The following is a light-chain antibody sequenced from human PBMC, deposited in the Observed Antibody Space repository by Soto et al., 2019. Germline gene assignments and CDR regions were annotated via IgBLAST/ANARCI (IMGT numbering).Light chain of an antibody. J-gene: IGKJ2*01. CDR2: GAS. Sequence: EIVWTKSPGTLSLSPGESATLSCRASQSVGSNYLAWYQQNPGQAPRLLIYGASNRASGIPDRFSGSGSGTDFSLTISRLEPEDFAVYYCHQYGSSSSYTFGQRTKLETK. V-gene: IGKV3-20*01. CDR1: QSVGSNY. CDR3: HQYGSSSSYT.